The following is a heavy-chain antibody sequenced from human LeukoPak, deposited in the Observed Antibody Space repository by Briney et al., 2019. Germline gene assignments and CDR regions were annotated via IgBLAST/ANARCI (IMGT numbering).Heavy chain of an antibody. D-gene: IGHD2-2*01. CDR1: GGSISSSSYY. J-gene: IGHJ4*02. Sequence: PSETMSLTCTVSGGSISSSSYYWGWIRQPPGKGLEWIGSIYYSGSTYYNPSLKSRVTISVDTSKNQFSLKLSSVTAADTAVYYCARDGFGGVPALYWGQGTLVTVSS. V-gene: IGHV4-39*07. CDR3: ARDGFGGVPALY. CDR2: IYYSGST.